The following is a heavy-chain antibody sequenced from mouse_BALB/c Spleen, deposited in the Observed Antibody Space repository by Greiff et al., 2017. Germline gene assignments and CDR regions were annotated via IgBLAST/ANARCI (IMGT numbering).Heavy chain of an antibody. CDR3: ARDTTFAY. V-gene: IGHV1-9*01. Sequence: VQGVESGAELMKPGASVKISCKATGYTFSSYWIEWVKQRPGHGLEWIGEIFPGSGSTNYNEKFKGKATFTADTSSNTAYMQLSSLTSEDSAVYYCARDTTFAYWGQGTLVTVSA. D-gene: IGHD5-1-1*01. CDR2: IFPGSGST. J-gene: IGHJ3*01. CDR1: GYTFSSYW.